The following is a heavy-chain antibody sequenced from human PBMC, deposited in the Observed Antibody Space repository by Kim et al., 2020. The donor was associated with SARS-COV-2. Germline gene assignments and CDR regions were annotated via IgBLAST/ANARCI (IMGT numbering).Heavy chain of an antibody. CDR3: ARVGYDSSGPDGTFDY. V-gene: IGHV5-51*01. J-gene: IGHJ4*02. D-gene: IGHD3-22*01. Sequence: SFQGQVTISADKSISTAYLQWSSLKASDTAMYYCARVGYDSSGPDGTFDYWGQGTLVTVSS.